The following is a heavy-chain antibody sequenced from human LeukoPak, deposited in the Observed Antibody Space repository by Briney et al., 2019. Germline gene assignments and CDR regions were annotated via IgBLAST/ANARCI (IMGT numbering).Heavy chain of an antibody. D-gene: IGHD2-15*01. V-gene: IGHV4-61*02. J-gene: IGHJ4*02. CDR1: GGSISSGCYY. Sequence: SQTLSLTCTVSGGSISSGCYYWSWIRQPAGKGLEWIGRIYTSGSTNYNPSLKSRVTISVDTSKNQFSLKLSSVTAADTAVYYCARDRRYCSGGSCSYYNDYWGQGTLVTVSS. CDR3: ARDRRYCSGGSCSYYNDY. CDR2: IYTSGST.